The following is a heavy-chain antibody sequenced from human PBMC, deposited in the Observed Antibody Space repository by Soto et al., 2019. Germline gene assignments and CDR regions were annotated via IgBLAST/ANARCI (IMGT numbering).Heavy chain of an antibody. CDR1: GFSLSTSGVG. CDR3: AHSPPAGVRGVYWFDP. Sequence: QITLTESGPTLVKPTQTLTLTCTFSGFSLSTSGVGVGWIRQPPGKALEWLALIYWDDDKRYSPSLKSRLTITKDTSKNQVVLTMTNMDPVDTATYYCAHSPPAGVRGVYWFDPWGQGTLVTVSS. V-gene: IGHV2-5*02. D-gene: IGHD3-10*01. CDR2: IYWDDDK. J-gene: IGHJ5*02.